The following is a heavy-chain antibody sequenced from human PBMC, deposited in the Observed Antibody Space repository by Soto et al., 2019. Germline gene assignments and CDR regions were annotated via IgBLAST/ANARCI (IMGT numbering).Heavy chain of an antibody. CDR3: AKDLGEKSAAAGTEPYDY. V-gene: IGHV3-30*18. CDR2: ISYDGSNK. CDR1: GFTFSSYG. J-gene: IGHJ4*02. D-gene: IGHD6-13*01. Sequence: GGSLRLSCAASGFTFSSYGMHWVRQAPGKGLEWVAVISYDGSNKYYADSVKGRFTISRDNSKNTLYLQMNSLRAEDTAVYYCAKDLGEKSAAAGTEPYDYWGQGTLVTVSS.